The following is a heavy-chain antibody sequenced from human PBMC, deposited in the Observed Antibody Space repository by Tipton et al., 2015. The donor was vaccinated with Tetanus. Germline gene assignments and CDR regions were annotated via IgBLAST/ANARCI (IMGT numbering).Heavy chain of an antibody. D-gene: IGHD5-18*01. CDR3: ARDASRYTYGSNYFDY. J-gene: IGHJ4*02. V-gene: IGHV3-7*01. CDR1: GLTFSDSW. Sequence: GSLRLSCAVSGLTFSDSWMTWVRQAPGRGLEWVANINEDGSEIDYVDSVKGRFTISRDNAKNSLYLQMSSPRAEDTAVYYCARDASRYTYGSNYFDYWGQGTLVTVSS. CDR2: INEDGSEI.